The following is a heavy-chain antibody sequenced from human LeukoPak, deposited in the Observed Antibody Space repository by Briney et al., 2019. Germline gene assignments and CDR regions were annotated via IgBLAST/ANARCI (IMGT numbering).Heavy chain of an antibody. CDR3: ARGGYSYGSLVDY. CDR1: GGTFSSYA. D-gene: IGHD5-18*01. Sequence: GASVKVSCKASGGTFSSYAISWVRQAPGQGLEWMGRIIPILGIANYAQKFQGRVTMTRDTSTSTVYMELSSLRSEDTAVYYCARGGYSYGSLVDYWGQGTLVTVSS. J-gene: IGHJ4*02. V-gene: IGHV1-69*04. CDR2: IIPILGIA.